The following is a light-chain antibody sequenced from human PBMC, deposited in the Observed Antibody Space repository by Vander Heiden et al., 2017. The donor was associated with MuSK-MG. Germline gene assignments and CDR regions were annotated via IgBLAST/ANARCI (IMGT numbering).Light chain of an antibody. CDR3: QQCRNWALT. Sequence: EIVLTQSPATLSLSPGERATLSCRASQSVSSDLAWYQQKPGQAPRLLIYDVSNRATGIPARFSGSGSGTDFTLTISSLEPEDFAVYYCQQCRNWALTFGGGTKVEIK. J-gene: IGKJ4*01. CDR1: QSVSSD. CDR2: DVS. V-gene: IGKV3-11*01.